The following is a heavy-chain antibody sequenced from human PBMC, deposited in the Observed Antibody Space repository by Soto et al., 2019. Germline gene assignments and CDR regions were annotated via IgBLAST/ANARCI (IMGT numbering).Heavy chain of an antibody. CDR1: GYTFTSYD. V-gene: IGHV1-8*01. D-gene: IGHD3-16*02. CDR2: MNPNSGNT. CDR3: ARAKTRHMITFGGVIVIPSGMDV. Sequence: ASVKVSCKXSGYTFTSYDINWVRQATGQGLEWMGWMNPNSGNTGYAQKFQGRVTMTRNTSISTAYMELSSLRSEDTAVYYCARAKTRHMITFGGVIVIPSGMDVWGQGTTVTVSS. J-gene: IGHJ6*02.